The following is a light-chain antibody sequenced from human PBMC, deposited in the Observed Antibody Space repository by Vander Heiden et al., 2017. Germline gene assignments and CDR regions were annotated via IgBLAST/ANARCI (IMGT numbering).Light chain of an antibody. CDR1: KSVSSSY. CDR3: QQYGSSPLT. V-gene: IGKV3-20*01. CDR2: GAS. J-gene: IGKJ3*01. Sequence: ELVLTHAPGTLSLAPGESATLPCRASKSVSSSYLAWYQQKPGQAPRLLIYGASSRATGIPDRFSGSGSGTDFTLTISRLEPEDFAVYYCQQYGSSPLTFGPGTKVDIK.